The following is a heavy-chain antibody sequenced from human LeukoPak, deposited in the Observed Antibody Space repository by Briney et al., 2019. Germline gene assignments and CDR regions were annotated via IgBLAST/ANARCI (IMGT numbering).Heavy chain of an antibody. V-gene: IGHV1-69*13. J-gene: IGHJ6*02. CDR3: ARSDGYSSSSRYYGMDV. Sequence: ASVKVSCKASGGTFSSYGISWVRQAPGQGLEWMGGIIPIFGTANYARKFQGRVTITADESTSTAYMELSSLRSEDTAVYYCARSDGYSSSSRYYGMDVWGQGTTVTVSS. CDR2: IIPIFGTA. D-gene: IGHD6-13*01. CDR1: GGTFSSYG.